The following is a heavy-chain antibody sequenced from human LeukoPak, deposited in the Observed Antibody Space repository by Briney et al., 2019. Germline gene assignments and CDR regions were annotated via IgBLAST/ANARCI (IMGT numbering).Heavy chain of an antibody. D-gene: IGHD3-16*01. Sequence: PGRSLRLSCAASGFTLSSYAMHWVRQAPGKGLEWVAVISYDGSNKYYADSVKGRFTISRDNSKNTLYLQMNSLRAEDTAVYYCARVSADDYDYVWGSYIDYWGQGTLVTVSS. CDR1: GFTLSSYA. J-gene: IGHJ4*02. V-gene: IGHV3-30*01. CDR3: ARVSADDYDYVWGSYIDY. CDR2: ISYDGSNK.